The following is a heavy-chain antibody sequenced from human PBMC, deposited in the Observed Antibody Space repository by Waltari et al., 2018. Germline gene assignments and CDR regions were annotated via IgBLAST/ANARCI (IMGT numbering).Heavy chain of an antibody. CDR2: RYSVVA. V-gene: IGHV3-53*02. J-gene: IGHJ2*01. D-gene: IGHD1-1*01. Sequence: EVQLVETGGGLSQPGESLRLSCVASGFNVSDKYMDWVRQAPGKGRELCSVRYSVVASTYVDSVRGRFTITRDDSKNILFLQRNNLRADDSAVYYCATKMGTGAGYLDLWGRGTLVTVSS. CDR1: GFNVSDKY. CDR3: ATKMGTGAGYLDL.